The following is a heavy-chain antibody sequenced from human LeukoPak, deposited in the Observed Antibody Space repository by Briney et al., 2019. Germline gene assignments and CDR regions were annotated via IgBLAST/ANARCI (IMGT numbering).Heavy chain of an antibody. V-gene: IGHV4-34*01. CDR2: INHSGST. Sequence: PSETLSLTCAVYGGSFSGYYWSWIRQPPGKGLEWIGEINHSGSTNYNPSLKSRVTISVDTSKNQFSLKLSSVTAADTAVYYCARDSSTPFVTTVTTGAFDIWGQGTMVTVSS. CDR3: ARDSSTPFVTTVTTGAFDI. J-gene: IGHJ3*02. CDR1: GGSFSGYY. D-gene: IGHD4-17*01.